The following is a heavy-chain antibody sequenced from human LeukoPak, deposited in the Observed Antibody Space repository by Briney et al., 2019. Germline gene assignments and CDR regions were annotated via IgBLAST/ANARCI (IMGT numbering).Heavy chain of an antibody. D-gene: IGHD3-9*01. J-gene: IGHJ4*02. CDR3: ARDRYDILTGYVRFDY. CDR2: ISSSSSNI. V-gene: IGHV3-48*01. CDR1: GFTFSSYS. Sequence: GGSLRLSCAASGFTFSSYSMNWVRQAPGKGLEWVSYISSSSSNIYYADSVKGRFTISRDNAKNSLYLQMNSLRAEDTAVYYCARDRYDILTGYVRFDYWGQGTLVTVSS.